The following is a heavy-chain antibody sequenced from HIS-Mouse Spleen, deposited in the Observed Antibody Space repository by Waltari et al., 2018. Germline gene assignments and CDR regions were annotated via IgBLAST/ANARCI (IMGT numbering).Heavy chain of an antibody. CDR1: GGSISSGGYY. CDR3: ARSPYYDFWSGYSDNWFDP. J-gene: IGHJ5*02. CDR2: IYYSGST. V-gene: IGHV4-31*03. D-gene: IGHD3-3*01. Sequence: QVQLQESGPGLVKPSQTLSLTCTVSGGSISSGGYYWSWICPHAGKGLEWIGSIYYSGSTYYNPSLKSRVTISVDTSKNQFSLKLSSVTAADTAVYYCARSPYYDFWSGYSDNWFDPWGQGTLVTVSS.